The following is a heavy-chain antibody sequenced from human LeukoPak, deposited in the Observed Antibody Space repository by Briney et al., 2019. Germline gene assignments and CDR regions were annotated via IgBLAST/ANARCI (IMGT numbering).Heavy chain of an antibody. CDR1: GFSVSGNY. CDR2: IYSGGFT. D-gene: IGHD2-2*02. V-gene: IGHV3-53*01. Sequence: GGSLRLSCAASGFSVSGNYMTWVRQAPGKGLEWVSVIYSGGFTYYADSIKGRFTISRDNSKNTLYLQMNSLRAEDTAVYYCARSLRECSSTSCYTGGFDYWGQGTLVTVSS. CDR3: ARSLRECSSTSCYTGGFDY. J-gene: IGHJ4*02.